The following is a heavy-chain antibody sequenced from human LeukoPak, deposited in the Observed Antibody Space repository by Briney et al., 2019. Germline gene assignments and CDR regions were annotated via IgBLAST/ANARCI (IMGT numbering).Heavy chain of an antibody. CDR1: GFTFSSYA. V-gene: IGHV3-30-3*01. Sequence: GGSLRLSCAASGFTFSSYAMRWVRQAPGKGLEWVAVISYNGSNKYYADSVKGRFTISRDNSKNTLYMQMNILRAEDTAVYYCARRALAVFDYWGQGTLVTVSS. CDR2: ISYNGSNK. CDR3: ARRALAVFDY. D-gene: IGHD6-19*01. J-gene: IGHJ4*02.